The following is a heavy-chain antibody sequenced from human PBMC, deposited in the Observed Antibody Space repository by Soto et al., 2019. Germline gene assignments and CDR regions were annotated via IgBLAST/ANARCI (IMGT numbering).Heavy chain of an antibody. CDR3: ARTYYYDSSGFNWFDP. CDR2: ISAYNGNT. CDR1: GYTFTSYG. V-gene: IGHV1-18*01. J-gene: IGHJ5*02. D-gene: IGHD3-22*01. Sequence: VSVKVSCKASGYTFTSYGISWVRQAPGQGLEWMGWISAYNGNTNYAQKLQGRVTMTTDTSTSTAYMELRSLRSDDTAVYYCARTYYYDSSGFNWFDPWGQGTLVTVSS.